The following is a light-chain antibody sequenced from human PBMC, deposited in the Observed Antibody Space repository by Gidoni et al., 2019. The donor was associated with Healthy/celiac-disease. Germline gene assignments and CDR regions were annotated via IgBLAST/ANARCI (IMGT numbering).Light chain of an antibody. V-gene: IGKV3-11*01. J-gene: IGKJ4*01. CDR3: QQRSNWPPG. CDR2: DAS. CDR1: QRVSSS. Sequence: EIVLTQSPATLSLSPGERATLSCRASQRVSSSLAWYQQKPGQAPRLLIYDASNRATGIPARFSGSGAGTDFTLTISSREPEDFAVYYCQQRSNWPPGFXGXTKVEIK.